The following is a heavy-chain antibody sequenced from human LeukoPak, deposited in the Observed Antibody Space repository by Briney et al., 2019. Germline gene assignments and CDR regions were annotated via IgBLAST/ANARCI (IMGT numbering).Heavy chain of an antibody. CDR3: ATAGGY. D-gene: IGHD3-10*01. J-gene: IGHJ4*02. V-gene: IGHV3-72*01. CDR1: GFTSSDHH. Sequence: GGSLRLSCAASGFTSSDHHMDWVRQAPGKGLEWIGRSRSKPNSYTTEYAASVKGRFTISRDDSKNSLYLQMNSLRTEDTAVYYCATAGGYRGQGTLVTVSS. CDR2: SRSKPNSYTT.